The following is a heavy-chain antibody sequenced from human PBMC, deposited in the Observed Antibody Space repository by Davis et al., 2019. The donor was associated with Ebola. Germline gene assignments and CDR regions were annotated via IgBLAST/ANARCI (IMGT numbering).Heavy chain of an antibody. D-gene: IGHD4-17*01. V-gene: IGHV1-18*01. J-gene: IGHJ5*02. CDR3: ARVESTVTTSWFDP. Sequence: ASVKVSCKASGYTFTSYGISWVRQAPGQGLEWMGWISAYNGNTNYAQKLQGRVTMTTDTSTSTAYMELRSLRSDDTAVYYCARVESTVTTSWFDPWGQGTLVTVSS. CDR2: ISAYNGNT. CDR1: GYTFTSYG.